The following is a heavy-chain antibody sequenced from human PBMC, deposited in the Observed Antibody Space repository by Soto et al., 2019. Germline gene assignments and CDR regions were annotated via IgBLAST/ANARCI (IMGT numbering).Heavy chain of an antibody. CDR1: GYTFTDFY. CDR3: ARYNGYCGGDCYSPRTYYYYGMDV. Sequence: ASVKVSCKSSGYTFTDFYIHWVRQAPGQGLEWMGWISAYNGNTNYAQKLQGRVTMTTDTSTSTAYMEPRSLRSDDTAVYYCARYNGYCGGDCYSPRTYYYYGMDVWGQGTTVTVSS. J-gene: IGHJ6*02. D-gene: IGHD2-21*02. V-gene: IGHV1-18*04. CDR2: ISAYNGNT.